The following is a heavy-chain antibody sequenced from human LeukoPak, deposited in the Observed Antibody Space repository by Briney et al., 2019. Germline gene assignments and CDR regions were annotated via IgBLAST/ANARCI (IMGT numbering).Heavy chain of an antibody. J-gene: IGHJ4*02. CDR3: ATHTNNYYDSSGYSDY. V-gene: IGHV4-39*01. CDR2: IYYSGST. D-gene: IGHD3-22*01. Sequence: SETLSLTCTVSGGSISSSSYYWGWLRQPPGTGLEWIGSIYYSGSTYYNPSLKSRVTISVDTSKNQFSLKLSSVTAADTAVYYCATHTNNYYDSSGYSDYWGQGTLVTVSS. CDR1: GGSISSSSYY.